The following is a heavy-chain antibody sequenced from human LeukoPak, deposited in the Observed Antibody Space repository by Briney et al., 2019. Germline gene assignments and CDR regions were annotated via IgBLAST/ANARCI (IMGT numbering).Heavy chain of an antibody. J-gene: IGHJ4*02. Sequence: SETLSLTCTVSGGSISSSSYYWGWIRQPPGKGLEWIGSIYYSGSTYYNPSLKSRVTISVDTSKNQFSLKLSSVTAADTAVYYCARLHYSSYCSGGSCYSYYFDYWGQGTLVTVSS. D-gene: IGHD2-15*01. CDR2: IYYSGST. CDR3: ARLHYSSYCSGGSCYSYYFDY. V-gene: IGHV4-39*01. CDR1: GGSISSSSYY.